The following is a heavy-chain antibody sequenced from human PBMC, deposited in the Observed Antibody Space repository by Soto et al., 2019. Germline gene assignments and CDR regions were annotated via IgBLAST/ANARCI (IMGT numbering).Heavy chain of an antibody. CDR1: GFNFSAYG. D-gene: IGHD3-10*01. Sequence: QVLLVESGGGVVQPGRSLRLSCAASGFNFSAYGMHWVRQAPGKGLEWVAVIWYDGSNKYYGDSVKGRFIISRDNSKNTVSLQMNRLRVEDTAVYYCASTAWFWGQGTLVTVSS. V-gene: IGHV3-33*01. CDR3: ASTAWF. CDR2: IWYDGSNK. J-gene: IGHJ4*02.